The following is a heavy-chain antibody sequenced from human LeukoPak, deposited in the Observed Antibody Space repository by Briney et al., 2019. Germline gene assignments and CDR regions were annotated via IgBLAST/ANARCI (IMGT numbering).Heavy chain of an antibody. Sequence: PGGSLRLSCAASGFTFSSYAMSWVRQAPGKGLEWVSYIKSSSTTIYYADSVKGRFTISRDNAKNTLHLQMNSLRAEDTAVYYCARVPLGTQQWLESRRGMDVWGQGTTVTVSS. V-gene: IGHV3-48*04. J-gene: IGHJ6*02. CDR3: ARVPLGTQQWLESRRGMDV. CDR1: GFTFSSYA. CDR2: IKSSSTTI. D-gene: IGHD6-19*01.